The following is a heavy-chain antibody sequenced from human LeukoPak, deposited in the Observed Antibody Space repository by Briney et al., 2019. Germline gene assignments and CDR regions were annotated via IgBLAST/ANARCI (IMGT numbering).Heavy chain of an antibody. J-gene: IGHJ4*02. CDR2: INHSGST. CDR1: GGSFSGYY. D-gene: IGHD3-16*02. Sequence: KPSETLSLTCAVYGGSFSGYYWSWIRQPPGKGLEWIVEINHSGSTNYNPSLKSRVTISVDTSKNQFSLKLSSVTAADRAVYYCARMYYDYVWGSYRSLDYWGQGTLVTVSS. CDR3: ARMYYDYVWGSYRSLDY. V-gene: IGHV4-34*01.